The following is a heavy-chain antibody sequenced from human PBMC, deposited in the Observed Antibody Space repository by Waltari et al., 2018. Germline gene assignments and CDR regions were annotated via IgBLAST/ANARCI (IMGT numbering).Heavy chain of an antibody. V-gene: IGHV4-34*01. J-gene: IGHJ4*02. D-gene: IGHD2-2*01. Sequence: QVQLQQWGAGLLKPSETLSLTCAVYGGSFSGYYWSWIRQPPGKGLEWIGEINHSGSTNYNPSLKSRVTISVYTSKNQFSLKLSSVTAADTAVYYCARARFPTHCSSTSCYRTNYFDYWGQGTLVTVSS. CDR1: GGSFSGYY. CDR3: ARARFPTHCSSTSCYRTNYFDY. CDR2: INHSGST.